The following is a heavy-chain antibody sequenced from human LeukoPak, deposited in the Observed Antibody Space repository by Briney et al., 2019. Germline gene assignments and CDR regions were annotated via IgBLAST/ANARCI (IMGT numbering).Heavy chain of an antibody. CDR3: ARTGSGGDLDI. D-gene: IGHD2-15*01. CDR2: INGDGTST. Sequence: GGSLRLSCAASGFTFSNHWLLWVRQAPGKGLVWVSRINGDGTSTIYADSVKGRFTISRDNAKSTVYLQMNSLRAEDTAVYYCARTGSGGDLDIWGQGTMVTVSS. J-gene: IGHJ3*02. CDR1: GFTFSNHW. V-gene: IGHV3-74*01.